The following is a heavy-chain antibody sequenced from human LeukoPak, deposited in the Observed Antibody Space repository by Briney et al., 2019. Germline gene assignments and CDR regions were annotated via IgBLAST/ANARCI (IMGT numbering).Heavy chain of an antibody. D-gene: IGHD4-17*01. Sequence: GGSLRLSCAAAGFTFDDYGMSWVRQAPGKGLEGVSGINWNGGSTGYADSVKGRFTISRDNAKNSLYLQMNTLRAEDTALYYCARTYDYGYYVVPLDYWGQGTLVTVSS. J-gene: IGHJ4*02. V-gene: IGHV3-20*04. CDR1: GFTFDDYG. CDR3: ARTYDYGYYVVPLDY. CDR2: INWNGGST.